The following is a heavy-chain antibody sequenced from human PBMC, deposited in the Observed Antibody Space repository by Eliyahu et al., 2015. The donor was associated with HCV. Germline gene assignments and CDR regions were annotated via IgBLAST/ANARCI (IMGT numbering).Heavy chain of an antibody. CDR3: ARAAKLLYYYGSGSYSPIDY. CDR1: GGSFSGXY. D-gene: IGHD3-10*01. V-gene: IGHV4-34*01. J-gene: IGHJ4*02. CDR2: INHSGST. Sequence: QVQLQQWGAGLLKPSETLSLXCAVXGGSFSGXYWXWIRRPPGKGLEWIGEINHSGSTNYNPSLKSRVTISVDTSKNQFSLKLSSVTAADTAVYYCARAAKLLYYYGSGSYSPIDYWGQGTLVTVSS.